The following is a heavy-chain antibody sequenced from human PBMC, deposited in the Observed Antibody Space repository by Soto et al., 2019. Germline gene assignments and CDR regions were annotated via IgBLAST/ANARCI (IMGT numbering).Heavy chain of an antibody. J-gene: IGHJ4*02. CDR3: AKLPETYIVVVPAAGVYFDY. CDR2: ISGSGGST. V-gene: IGHV3-23*01. D-gene: IGHD2-2*01. CDR1: GFTFSSYA. Sequence: PGGSLRLSCAASGFTFSSYAMSWVRQAPGKGLEWVSAISGSGGSTYYADSVKGRFTISRDNSKNTLYLQMNSLRAEDTAVYYCAKLPETYIVVVPAAGVYFDYWGQGTLVTVSS.